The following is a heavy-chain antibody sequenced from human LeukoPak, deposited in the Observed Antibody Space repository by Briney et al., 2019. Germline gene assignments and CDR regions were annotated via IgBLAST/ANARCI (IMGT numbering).Heavy chain of an antibody. CDR2: ISYDGSNK. Sequence: GGSLRLSCAASGFTFSSYAMHWVRQAPGKGLEWVAVISYDGSNKYYADSVKGRFTISRDNSKNTLYLQMNSLRAEDTAVYYCARDSGSYWNSDAFDIWGQGTMVTVSS. J-gene: IGHJ3*02. D-gene: IGHD1-26*01. V-gene: IGHV3-30*04. CDR3: ARDSGSYWNSDAFDI. CDR1: GFTFSSYA.